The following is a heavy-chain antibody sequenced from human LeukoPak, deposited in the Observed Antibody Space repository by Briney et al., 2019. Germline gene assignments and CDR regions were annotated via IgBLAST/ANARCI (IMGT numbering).Heavy chain of an antibody. CDR1: GFTFSSYG. D-gene: IGHD2-15*01. CDR2: ISYDGSNK. J-gene: IGHJ4*02. V-gene: IGHV3-30*18. Sequence: PGRSLRLSCAASGFTFSSYGMHWVRQAPGKGLEWVAVISYDGSNKYYADSVKGRFTISRDNSKNTLYLQMNSLRAEDTAVYYCAKDQCSGGSCYGFDYWGQGTLVTVSS. CDR3: AKDQCSGGSCYGFDY.